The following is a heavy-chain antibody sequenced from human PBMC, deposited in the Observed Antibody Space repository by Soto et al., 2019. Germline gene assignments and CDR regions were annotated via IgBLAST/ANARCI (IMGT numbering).Heavy chain of an antibody. D-gene: IGHD1-26*01. CDR2: ISGSGGST. CDR3: GKDRGGIYRYYYYYGMDV. Sequence: EVQLLESGGGLVQPGGSLRLSCAASGFTFSGYAMSWVRQAPGKGLEWVSSISGSGGSTYYVDSVKGRFTISRDSSKNTLDLQMNSLRAEDTSVYYCGKDRGGIYRYYYYYGMDVWGQGTTVTVSS. CDR1: GFTFSGYA. J-gene: IGHJ6*02. V-gene: IGHV3-23*01.